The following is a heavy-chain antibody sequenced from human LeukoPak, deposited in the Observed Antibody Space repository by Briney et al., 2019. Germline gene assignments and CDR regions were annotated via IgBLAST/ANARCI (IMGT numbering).Heavy chain of an antibody. CDR1: GSVFSKYA. CDR3: AKDSNSGYVSVGPDY. D-gene: IGHD3-22*01. CDR2: VRYDGSNE. Sequence: GGSLRLSCQTSGSVFSKYAMHWVRQAPRKGLEGVAFVRYDGSNEYYADSVKGRFTISRDNSRNTLYLRMNSLRAEDRGVYSCAKDSNSGYVSVGPDYWGLGSLVSVSS. J-gene: IGHJ4*02. V-gene: IGHV3-30*02.